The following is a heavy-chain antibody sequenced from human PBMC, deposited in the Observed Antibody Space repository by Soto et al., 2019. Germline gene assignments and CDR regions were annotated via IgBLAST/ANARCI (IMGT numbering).Heavy chain of an antibody. CDR1: GFTFRVYS. J-gene: IGHJ4*02. CDR2: MTSDMKTI. V-gene: IGHV3-48*01. Sequence: EVQLVESGGGLIQPGGSLRLSCAASGFTFRVYSMNWIRQAPGKGLEWISYMTSDMKTIHYADSVKGRFTISRDNDKNSVYRQMTGLRAEDTAVYYCARSREGDFAHWGQGGLVTVSS. CDR3: ARSREGDFAH.